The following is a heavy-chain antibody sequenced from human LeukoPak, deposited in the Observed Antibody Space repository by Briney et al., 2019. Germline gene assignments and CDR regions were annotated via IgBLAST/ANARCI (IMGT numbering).Heavy chain of an antibody. Sequence: SETLSLTCTVSGGSISSYYWSWIRQPPGKGLEWIGYIYHSGSTYYNPSLKSRVTISVDRSKNQFSLKLSSVTAADTAVYYCASRYCSGGSCYSGPFDYWGQGTLVTVSS. J-gene: IGHJ4*02. V-gene: IGHV4-59*12. CDR2: IYHSGST. CDR3: ASRYCSGGSCYSGPFDY. CDR1: GGSISSYY. D-gene: IGHD2-15*01.